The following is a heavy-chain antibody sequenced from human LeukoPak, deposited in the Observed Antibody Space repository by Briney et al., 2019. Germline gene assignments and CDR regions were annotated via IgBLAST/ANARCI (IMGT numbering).Heavy chain of an antibody. V-gene: IGHV3-33*01. Sequence: GGSLRLSCAASGFTFSSYGMHWVRQAPGKGLEWVAVIWYDGSNKYYPDSVQGRFTISRDNSKNTLYLQVNSLRAEDTAVYYCARDRSMSGWYIDLWGRGTLVTISS. J-gene: IGHJ2*01. CDR2: IWYDGSNK. D-gene: IGHD2/OR15-2a*01. CDR1: GFTFSSYG. CDR3: ARDRSMSGWYIDL.